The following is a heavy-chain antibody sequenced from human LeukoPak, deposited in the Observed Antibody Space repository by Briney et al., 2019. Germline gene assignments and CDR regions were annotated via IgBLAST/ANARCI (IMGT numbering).Heavy chain of an antibody. CDR1: GLTFSTSV. Sequence: PGGSLRLSCAASGLTFSTSVMSWVRQAPGKGLEWVGFIRSKTYGGTTEYAASVKGRFTISRDDSKSIAYLQMNGLKTEDTAMYYCTAERITIFGVVINSLYSWGQGTLVTVSS. J-gene: IGHJ5*02. D-gene: IGHD3-3*01. V-gene: IGHV3-49*04. CDR2: IRSKTYGGTT. CDR3: TAERITIFGVVINSLYS.